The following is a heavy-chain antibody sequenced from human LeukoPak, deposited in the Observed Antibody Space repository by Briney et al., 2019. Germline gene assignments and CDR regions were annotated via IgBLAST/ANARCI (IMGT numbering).Heavy chain of an antibody. CDR1: GFTFSSYG. CDR2: IRYDGSNK. D-gene: IGHD1-1*01. Sequence: KTGGSLRLSCAASGFTFSSYGMHWVRQAPGKGLEWVAFIRYDGSNKYYADSVKGRFTISRDNSKNTLYLQMNSLRAEDTAVYYCAKAHHSRERRTMYYYYYMDVWGKGTTVTISS. J-gene: IGHJ6*03. CDR3: AKAHHSRERRTMYYYYYMDV. V-gene: IGHV3-30*02.